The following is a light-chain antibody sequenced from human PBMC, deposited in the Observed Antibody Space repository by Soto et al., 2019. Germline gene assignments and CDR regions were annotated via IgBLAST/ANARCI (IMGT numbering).Light chain of an antibody. CDR2: DAY. Sequence: EVVLTQSPVTLSLSPGERATLSCRASQSFRGLLAWYQQKPGQAPRLLIYDAYKRATGIPPRFSGSGSGTDFTLTISSLEPEESAVYYCQQRRMWPITFGQGTRLEIK. V-gene: IGKV3-11*01. CDR1: QSFRGL. CDR3: QQRRMWPIT. J-gene: IGKJ5*01.